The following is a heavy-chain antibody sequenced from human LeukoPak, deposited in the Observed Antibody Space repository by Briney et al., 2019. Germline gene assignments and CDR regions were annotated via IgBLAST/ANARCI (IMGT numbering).Heavy chain of an antibody. D-gene: IGHD3-10*01. Sequence: ASVKVSCKASGYTFTSYGISSVRHAPGQGLEWMGWISAYNGNTNYAQKLQARVTMTTHTSTSTAYMELRSLRSDDTAVYYCAKELDYWGQGTLVTVSS. CDR3: AKELDY. CDR2: ISAYNGNT. J-gene: IGHJ4*02. V-gene: IGHV1-18*01. CDR1: GYTFTSYG.